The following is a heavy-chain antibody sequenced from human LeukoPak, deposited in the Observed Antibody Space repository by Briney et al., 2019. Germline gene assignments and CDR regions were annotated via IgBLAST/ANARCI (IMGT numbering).Heavy chain of an antibody. V-gene: IGHV4-34*01. CDR2: INHSGST. J-gene: IGHJ4*02. Sequence: SETLSLTCAVYGGSFSGYYWSWIRQPPGKGLEWIGEINHSGSTNYNPSLKSRVTISVDTSKNQISLKLSSVTAADTAVYYCARRMAARRPFDYWGQGTLVTVSS. CDR3: ARRMAARRPFDY. CDR1: GGSFSGYY. D-gene: IGHD6-6*01.